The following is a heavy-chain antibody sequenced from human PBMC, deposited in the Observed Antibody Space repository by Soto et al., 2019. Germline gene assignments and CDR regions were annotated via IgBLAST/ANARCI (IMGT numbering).Heavy chain of an antibody. CDR2: IDPSDSYT. CDR1: GYSFTSYW. J-gene: IGHJ6*02. D-gene: IGHD1-1*01. V-gene: IGHV5-10-1*01. Sequence: GESLKISCKGSGYSFTSYWIGWVRQMPGKGLEWMGRIDPSDSYTNYSPSFQGHVTISADKSISTAYLQWSSLKASDTAMYYCARLEVRGYYYYGMDVWGQGTTVTVSS. CDR3: ARLEVRGYYYYGMDV.